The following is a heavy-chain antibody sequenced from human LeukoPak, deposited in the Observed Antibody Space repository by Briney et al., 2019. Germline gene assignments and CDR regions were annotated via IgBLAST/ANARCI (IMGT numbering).Heavy chain of an antibody. Sequence: GGSLRLSCAASGFTFSSYAMSWVRQAPGKGLEWVSAISGSGGSTYYADAVKGRFTISRDNSKNTLSLQMNSLRAEDTAVYYCANFVGFDSSGYFDYWGQGTLVTVSS. CDR2: ISGSGGST. CDR3: ANFVGFDSSGYFDY. V-gene: IGHV3-23*01. J-gene: IGHJ4*02. D-gene: IGHD3-22*01. CDR1: GFTFSSYA.